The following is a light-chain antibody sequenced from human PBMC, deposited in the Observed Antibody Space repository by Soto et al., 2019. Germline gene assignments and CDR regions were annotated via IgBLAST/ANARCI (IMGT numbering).Light chain of an antibody. CDR1: SSEVGIYNR. Sequence: QSVLTQPPSVSGAPGQSVTISCTGTSSEVGIYNRVSWYQQPPGTAPKLMIYEVNNRPSGVPDRFSGSKSGNTASLTISGLQAEDEADYYCSSYTSSTTLVFGGGTKLTVL. J-gene: IGLJ2*01. CDR2: EVN. V-gene: IGLV2-18*02. CDR3: SSYTSSTTLV.